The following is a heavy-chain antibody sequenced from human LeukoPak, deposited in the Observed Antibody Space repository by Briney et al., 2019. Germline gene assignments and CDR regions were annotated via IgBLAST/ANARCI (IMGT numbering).Heavy chain of an antibody. CDR3: ARSGISKAAVAGTQWFDP. V-gene: IGHV3-11*01. CDR2: ISSSGSTI. D-gene: IGHD6-19*01. J-gene: IGHJ5*02. CDR1: GFTFSDYY. Sequence: PGGSLRLSCAASGFTFSDYYISWIRQAPGKGLEWVSYISSSGSTIYYADSVKGRFTISRDNAKNSPYLQMNSLRAEDTAVYYCARSGISKAAVAGTQWFDPWGQGTLVTVSS.